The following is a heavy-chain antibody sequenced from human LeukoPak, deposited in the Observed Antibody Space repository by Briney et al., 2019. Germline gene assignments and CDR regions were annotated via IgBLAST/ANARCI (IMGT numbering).Heavy chain of an antibody. CDR1: GGSFSGYY. Sequence: SETLSLTCAVYGGSFSGYYWSWIRQPPGKGLEWIGEINHSGSTNYNPSLTRRVTISVDTSKNQFSLKLSSVTAADTAVYYCAVAVAGSTMVWFDPWGQGTLVTVSS. V-gene: IGHV4-34*01. CDR3: AVAVAGSTMVWFDP. D-gene: IGHD6-19*01. J-gene: IGHJ5*02. CDR2: INHSGST.